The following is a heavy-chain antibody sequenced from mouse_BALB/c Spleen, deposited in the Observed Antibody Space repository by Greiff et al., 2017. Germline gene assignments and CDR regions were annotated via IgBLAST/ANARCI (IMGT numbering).Heavy chain of an antibody. Sequence: DVHLVESGGGLVKPGGSLKLSCAASGFTFSSYAMSWVRQTPEKRLEWVATISSGGSYTYYPDSVKGRFTISRDNAKNTLYLQMSSLRSEDTAMYYCARHGDYWYFDVWGAGTTVTVSS. CDR2: ISSGGSYT. CDR1: GFTFSSYA. D-gene: IGHD2-13*01. V-gene: IGHV5-9-3*01. J-gene: IGHJ1*01. CDR3: ARHGDYWYFDV.